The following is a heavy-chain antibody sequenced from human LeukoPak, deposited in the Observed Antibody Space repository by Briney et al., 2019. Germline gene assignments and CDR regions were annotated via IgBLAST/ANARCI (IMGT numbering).Heavy chain of an antibody. J-gene: IGHJ4*02. D-gene: IGHD6-13*01. V-gene: IGHV4-30-4*01. CDR1: GGSISSGDYY. CDR3: ARGGSSWFNIDY. CDR2: IYYSGST. Sequence: SQTLSLTCTVSGGSISSGDYYWSWIRQPPGKGLEWIGYIYYSGSTYYNPSLKSRVTISVDRSKNQFSLKLSSVTAADAAVYYCARGGSSWFNIDYWGQGTLVTVSS.